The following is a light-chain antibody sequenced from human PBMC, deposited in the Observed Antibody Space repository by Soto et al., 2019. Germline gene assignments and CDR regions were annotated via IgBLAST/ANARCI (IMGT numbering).Light chain of an antibody. J-gene: IGKJ1*01. CDR3: QQYDRYSGT. V-gene: IGKV3-11*01. CDR1: QSVSTS. CDR2: DAS. Sequence: EILLTHSPGTLSFSPWDRATRSFRASQSVSTSLAWYQQKAGQAPRLLIYDASNRATGIPARFSGSGSGTEFTLTISSLQPDDFATYYCQQYDRYSGTFGQGTKVDIK.